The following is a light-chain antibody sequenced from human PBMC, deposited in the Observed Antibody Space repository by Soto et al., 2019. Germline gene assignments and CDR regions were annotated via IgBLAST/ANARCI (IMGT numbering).Light chain of an antibody. V-gene: IGKV3-15*01. Sequence: EIVLTQSPGTLSLSPGERATLSCRASQSVSNSYLAWYQQKPGQAPRLLIYGASTRAPGFPARFTGSGSGTEFTLTIRSLQSEDFAVYYCQQYNDWPSNTFGQGTKLEIK. J-gene: IGKJ2*01. CDR2: GAS. CDR3: QQYNDWPSNT. CDR1: QSVSNSY.